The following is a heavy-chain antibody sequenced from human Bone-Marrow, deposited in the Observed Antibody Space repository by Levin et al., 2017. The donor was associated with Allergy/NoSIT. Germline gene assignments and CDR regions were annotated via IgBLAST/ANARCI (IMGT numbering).Heavy chain of an antibody. J-gene: IGHJ6*04. V-gene: IGHV4-59*01. CDR1: GGSISNYY. CDR3: AKDRVTGAPNPSTAVDV. D-gene: IGHD1-20*01. CDR2: IYNSRNT. Sequence: SQTLSLTCSVSGGSISNYYWSWIRQPPGKGLEYIGYIYNSRNTNYNPSLKSRVTISVDTSKNQFSLRLTSVTAADTAVYYCAKDRVTGAPNPSTAVDVWGKGTTVTVSS.